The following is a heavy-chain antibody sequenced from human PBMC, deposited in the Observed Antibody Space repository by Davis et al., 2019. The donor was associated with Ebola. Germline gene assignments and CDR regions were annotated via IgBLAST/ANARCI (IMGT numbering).Heavy chain of an antibody. CDR3: ARVGAFADSWFYEH. J-gene: IGHJ4*02. CDR1: GFALNTPGVG. CDR2: IYWDDDQ. D-gene: IGHD6-13*01. V-gene: IGHV2-5*02. Sequence: SGPTLVKPTQTLTLTCTSSGFALNTPGVGVGWIRQAPNKALEWLALIYWDDDQRYNQSLKNRVTIAKDASTNRVVLTLTDVDTVDSGTYFCARVGAFADSWFYEHWGPGTQVTVSP.